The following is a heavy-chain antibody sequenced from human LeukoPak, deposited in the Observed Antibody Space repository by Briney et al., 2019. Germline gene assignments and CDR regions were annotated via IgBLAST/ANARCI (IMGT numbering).Heavy chain of an antibody. J-gene: IGHJ4*01. V-gene: IGHV3-13*01. D-gene: IGHD3-10*01. CDR3: TRLSAMLRGPEPIYYFDS. CDR1: GFTFRSYD. Sequence: GGSLRLSCAASGFTFRSYDMHWVRQATGKGLEWVSGIGTAGEIYYPGSVKGRFTISRENAKNSLYLQMNSLRVEDTAMYYCTRLSAMLRGPEPIYYFDSWGQGTLVTVSS. CDR2: IGTAGEI.